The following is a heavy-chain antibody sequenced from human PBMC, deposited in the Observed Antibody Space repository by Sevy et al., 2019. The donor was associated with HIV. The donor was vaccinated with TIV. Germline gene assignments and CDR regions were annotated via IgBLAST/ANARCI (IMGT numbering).Heavy chain of an antibody. Sequence: ASVKVSCNVSGYTLTKLSMHWVRQAPGKGLEWMGSFDPEDGETINAQRFQGRLSMTEDTSTETAYMEMSSLNSEDTAVYYCATTKDYYDNSGDPFDYWGQGSLVTVSS. CDR2: FDPEDGET. V-gene: IGHV1-24*01. J-gene: IGHJ4*02. CDR3: ATTKDYYDNSGDPFDY. CDR1: GYTLTKLS. D-gene: IGHD3-22*01.